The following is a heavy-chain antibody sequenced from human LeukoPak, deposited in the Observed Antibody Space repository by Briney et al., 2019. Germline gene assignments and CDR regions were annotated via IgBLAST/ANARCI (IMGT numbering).Heavy chain of an antibody. CDR1: GGSISSYY. D-gene: IGHD1-26*01. Sequence: SETLSLTCTVSGGSISSYYWSWIRQPAGKGLEWIGRIYTSGSTSYNASLKSRVSMSVDTSKNQFSLKLSSVTAADTAVFYCARENSGSYREFDYWGQRTLVTVSS. J-gene: IGHJ4*02. CDR3: ARENSGSYREFDY. CDR2: IYTSGST. V-gene: IGHV4-4*07.